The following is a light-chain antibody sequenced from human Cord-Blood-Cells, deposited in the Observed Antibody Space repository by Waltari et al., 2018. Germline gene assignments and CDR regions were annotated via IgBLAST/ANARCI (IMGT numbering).Light chain of an antibody. CDR1: SIDVGGYNY. CDR2: DVS. J-gene: IGLJ1*01. Sequence: QSALTQPRSVSASPGQSVTLSCTGTSIDVGGYNYASWYQQHPGKAPKLMIYDVSKRPSGVPDRFSGSKSGNTASLTISGLQAEDEADYYCCSYAGSYTYVFGTGTKVTVL. V-gene: IGLV2-11*01. CDR3: CSYAGSYTYV.